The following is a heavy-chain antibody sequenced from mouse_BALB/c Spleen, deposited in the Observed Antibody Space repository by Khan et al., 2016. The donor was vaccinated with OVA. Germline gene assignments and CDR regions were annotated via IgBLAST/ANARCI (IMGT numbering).Heavy chain of an antibody. D-gene: IGHD1-1*01. J-gene: IGHJ3*01. CDR2: VSTGGSYT. CDR3: TRLAYYYDSEGFAY. Sequence: EVQGVESGGDLVKPGGSLKLSCAASGFTFSTYGMSWVRQTPDRRLEWVATVSTGGSYTYYPEGVKGRFTISRDNAKNTLYLQMSSLKSEDTAMFYCTRLAYYYDSEGFAYWGQGTLVTVSA. CDR1: GFTFSTYG. V-gene: IGHV5-6*01.